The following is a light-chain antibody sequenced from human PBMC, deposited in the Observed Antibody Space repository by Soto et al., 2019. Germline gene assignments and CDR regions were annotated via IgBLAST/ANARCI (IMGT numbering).Light chain of an antibody. J-gene: IGKJ1*01. V-gene: IGKV3-20*01. CDR2: DAS. CDR3: HHTGMLPRP. CDR1: QTVRNNY. Sequence: EIVLSRSHGPLSLSPGERATLSCRASQTVRNNYLAWYHQKPGQAPRLLIYDASSRATRIPDRFNGCGTGTDFTLTIIRSEALAFALCHCHHTGMLPRPFCQGAKVDI.